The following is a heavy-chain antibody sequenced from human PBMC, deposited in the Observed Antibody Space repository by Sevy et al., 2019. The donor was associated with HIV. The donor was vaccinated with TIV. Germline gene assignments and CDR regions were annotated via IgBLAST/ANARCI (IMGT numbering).Heavy chain of an antibody. CDR2: INSDGSST. V-gene: IGHV3-74*01. CDR3: ARVSPVSYYGMDV. J-gene: IGHJ6*02. CDR1: GFTFSSYW. Sequence: GGSLRLSCAASGFTFSSYWMHWVRQAPGKGLVWVSRINSDGSSTSYADSVKGRFTISRDNAKNTLYLQMNSLGAEDTAVYYCARVSPVSYYGMDVWGQGTTVTVSS.